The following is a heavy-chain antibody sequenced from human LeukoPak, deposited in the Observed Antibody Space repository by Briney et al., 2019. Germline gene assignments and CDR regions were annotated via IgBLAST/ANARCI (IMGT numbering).Heavy chain of an antibody. D-gene: IGHD3-10*01. CDR3: ASPPSGDGGSFEY. J-gene: IGHJ4*02. CDR1: GGTFSTYA. Sequence: SVKVSCKASGGTFSTYAISWVRQAPGQGLEWMGGIAPMFNTTNYAQKFQGRVTITADESTSTAYMELSSLRSDDTAVYYCASPPSGDGGSFEYWGQGTLVTVSS. CDR2: IAPMFNTT. V-gene: IGHV1-69*01.